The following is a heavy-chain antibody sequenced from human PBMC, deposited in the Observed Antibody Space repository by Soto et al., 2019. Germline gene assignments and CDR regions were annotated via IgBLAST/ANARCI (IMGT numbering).Heavy chain of an antibody. V-gene: IGHV4-59*01. CDR1: GGSISGYY. CDR3: ARDSHYDSSDYYYNWLDP. D-gene: IGHD3-22*01. J-gene: IGHJ5*02. CDR2: IYYSGST. Sequence: SETLSLTCSVSGGSISGYYWSWIRQPPGKGLEWIGNIYYSGSTKYNPSLKSRVALSIDVSKRQVSLKLSSVTAADTAVYYCARDSHYDSSDYYYNWLDPWGQGTLVTVSS.